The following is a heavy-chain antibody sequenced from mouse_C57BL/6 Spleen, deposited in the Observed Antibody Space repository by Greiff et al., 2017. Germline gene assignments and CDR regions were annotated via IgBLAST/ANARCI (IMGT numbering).Heavy chain of an antibody. Sequence: VQLQESGPELVKPGASVKISCKASGYAFSSSWMNWVKQRPGKGLEWIGRIYPGDGDTNYNGKFKGKATLTADKSSSTAYMQLSSLTSEDSAVYFCARGGWLPPMDYWGQGTSVTVSS. CDR3: ARGGWLPPMDY. V-gene: IGHV1-82*01. CDR2: IYPGDGDT. CDR1: GYAFSSSW. J-gene: IGHJ4*01. D-gene: IGHD2-3*01.